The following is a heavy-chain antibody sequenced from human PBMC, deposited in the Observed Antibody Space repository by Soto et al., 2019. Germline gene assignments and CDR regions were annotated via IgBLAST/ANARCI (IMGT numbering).Heavy chain of an antibody. CDR3: ARDQYYYDSSGYLDY. CDR2: IIPIFGTA. J-gene: IGHJ4*02. Sequence: ASVKVSCKASGGTFSSYAISWVRQAPGQGLEWMGGIIPIFGTANYAQKFQGRVTITADESTSTAYMELSSLRSEDTAVYYCARDQYYYDSSGYLDYWGQGTLVTVSS. D-gene: IGHD3-22*01. CDR1: GGTFSSYA. V-gene: IGHV1-69*13.